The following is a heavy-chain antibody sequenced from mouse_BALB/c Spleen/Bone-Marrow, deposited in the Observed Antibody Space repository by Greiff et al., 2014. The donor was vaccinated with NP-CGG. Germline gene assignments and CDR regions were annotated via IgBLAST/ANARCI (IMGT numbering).Heavy chain of an antibody. Sequence: VQLQESGAELVRPGTSVKVSCKASGYAFTNYLIEWVKQRPGQGLEWIGVINPGSGGTNCNEKFKGKATLTADKSSSTAYMQLSSLTSDDSTVYFCARRDYSFAYWGQGTLVTVSA. CDR1: GYAFTNYL. J-gene: IGHJ3*01. D-gene: IGHD2-13*01. CDR3: ARRDYSFAY. V-gene: IGHV1-54*01. CDR2: INPGSGGT.